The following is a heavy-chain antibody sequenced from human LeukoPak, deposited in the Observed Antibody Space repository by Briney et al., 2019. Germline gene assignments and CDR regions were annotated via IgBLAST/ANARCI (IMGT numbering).Heavy chain of an antibody. D-gene: IGHD4-17*01. J-gene: IGHJ4*02. CDR3: AKDLTTVTTQGDY. Sequence: GGSLRLSCAASGFTFSSYGLHWVRQAPGKGLDWVAFIRYDASDKYYADSVKGRFTISRDNSKNTLFLQMNSLRTEDTAVYYCAKDLTTVTTQGDYWGQGTLVTVSS. CDR1: GFTFSSYG. V-gene: IGHV3-30*02. CDR2: IRYDASDK.